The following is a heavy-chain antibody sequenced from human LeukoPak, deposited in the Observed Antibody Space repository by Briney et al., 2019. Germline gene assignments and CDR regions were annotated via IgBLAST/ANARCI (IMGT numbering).Heavy chain of an antibody. Sequence: GGSLRLSCAASGFTFSSYWMNWARQAPGKGLEWVASINHNGNVNYYVDSVKGRFTISRDNAKNSLYLQMSSLRAEDTALYYCAKDKGIAVAVPFDYWGQGTLVTVSS. CDR3: AKDKGIAVAVPFDY. CDR2: INHNGNVN. CDR1: GFTFSSYW. J-gene: IGHJ4*02. V-gene: IGHV3-7*03. D-gene: IGHD6-19*01.